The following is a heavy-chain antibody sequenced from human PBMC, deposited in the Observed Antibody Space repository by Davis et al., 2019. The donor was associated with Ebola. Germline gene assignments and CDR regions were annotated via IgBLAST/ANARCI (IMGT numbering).Heavy chain of an antibody. CDR2: INHSGST. Sequence: PSETLSLTCAVYGGSFSGYYWSWIRQPPGKGLEWIGEINHSGSTNYNPSLKSRVTISVDTSKNQFSLKLSSVTAADTAVYYCARGLRFLEWLLSSKYYCDYWGQGTLVTVSS. CDR1: GGSFSGYY. V-gene: IGHV4-34*01. J-gene: IGHJ4*02. CDR3: ARGLRFLEWLLSSKYYCDY. D-gene: IGHD3-3*01.